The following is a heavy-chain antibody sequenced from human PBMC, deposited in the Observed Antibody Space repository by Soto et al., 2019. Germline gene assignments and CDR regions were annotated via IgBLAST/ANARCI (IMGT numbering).Heavy chain of an antibody. CDR2: IYRTGST. Sequence: PSETLSLTCAVSGGSFTSNNWWTWVRQPPGQGLEWIGEIYRTGSTNYNPSLKSRVTISLDKSENQFSLKVTSLTAADTAVYYCASRDPGTSVDYWGQGTLVTVSS. V-gene: IGHV4-4*02. CDR1: GGSFTSNNW. J-gene: IGHJ4*02. D-gene: IGHD1-7*01. CDR3: ASRDPGTSVDY.